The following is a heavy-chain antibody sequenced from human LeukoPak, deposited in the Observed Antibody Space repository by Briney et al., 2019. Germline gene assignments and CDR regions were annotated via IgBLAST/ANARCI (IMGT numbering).Heavy chain of an antibody. CDR2: IIPIFGTA. Sequence: ASVKVSCKASRGTFSSYAISWVRQAPGQGLEWLGRIIPIFGTANYAQKFQGRVTITTDESTSTAYMELSSLRSEDTAVYYCARPRGSYTSNFDYWGQGTLVTVST. J-gene: IGHJ4*02. V-gene: IGHV1-69*05. CDR3: ARPRGSYTSNFDY. CDR1: RGTFSSYA. D-gene: IGHD3-10*01.